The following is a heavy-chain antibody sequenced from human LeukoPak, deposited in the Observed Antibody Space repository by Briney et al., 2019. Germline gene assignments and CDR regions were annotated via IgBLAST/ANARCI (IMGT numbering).Heavy chain of an antibody. Sequence: SETLSLTCTVSGYSISSGYYWGWIRQPPGKGLEWIGSIYHSGSTYYNPSLKSRLTISVDTSKNQFSLKLSSVTAADTAVYYCARAPAARGYYYYYMDVWGKGTTVTVSS. J-gene: IGHJ6*03. CDR2: IYHSGST. V-gene: IGHV4-38-2*02. D-gene: IGHD6-6*01. CDR1: GYSISSGYY. CDR3: ARAPAARGYYYYYMDV.